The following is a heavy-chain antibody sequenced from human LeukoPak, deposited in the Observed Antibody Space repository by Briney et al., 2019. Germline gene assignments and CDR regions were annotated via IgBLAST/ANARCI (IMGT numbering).Heavy chain of an antibody. V-gene: IGHV3-30-3*01. CDR3: ARGVGYYDSSGYYVDAFDI. J-gene: IGHJ3*02. D-gene: IGHD3-22*01. CDR1: GFTFSSYA. CDR2: ISYDGSNK. Sequence: PGGPLRLSCAASGFTFSSYAMHWVRQAPGKGLEWVAVISYDGSNKYYVDSVKGRFTISRDNSKNTLYLQMNSLRAEDTAVYYCARGVGYYDSSGYYVDAFDIWGQGTMVTVSS.